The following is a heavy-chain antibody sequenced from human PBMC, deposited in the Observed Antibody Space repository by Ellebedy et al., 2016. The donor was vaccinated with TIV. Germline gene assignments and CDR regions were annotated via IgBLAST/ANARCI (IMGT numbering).Heavy chain of an antibody. CDR2: INPNSGGT. D-gene: IGHD5-18*01. Sequence: ASVKVSCKASGYTFTGYYMHWVRQAPGQGLEWMGWINPNSGGTNYAQKFQGRVTMTRDTSISTAYMELSRLRSDDTAVYYCAAGGVVQLWVPGLDYWGQGTLVTVSS. CDR3: AAGGVVQLWVPGLDY. V-gene: IGHV1-2*02. J-gene: IGHJ4*02. CDR1: GYTFTGYY.